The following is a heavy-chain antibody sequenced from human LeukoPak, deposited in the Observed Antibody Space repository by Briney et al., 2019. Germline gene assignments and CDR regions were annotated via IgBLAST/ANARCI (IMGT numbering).Heavy chain of an antibody. V-gene: IGHV1-69*04. J-gene: IGHJ5*02. Sequence: GASVKVSCKASGGTFSSYAISWVRQAPGQGLEWMGRIIPILGIANYAQKFQGGVTITADKSTSTAYMELSSLRSEDTAVYYCARDSLVLPEPWGQGTLVTVSS. CDR1: GGTFSSYA. CDR3: ARDSLVLPEP. CDR2: IIPILGIA. D-gene: IGHD6-6*01.